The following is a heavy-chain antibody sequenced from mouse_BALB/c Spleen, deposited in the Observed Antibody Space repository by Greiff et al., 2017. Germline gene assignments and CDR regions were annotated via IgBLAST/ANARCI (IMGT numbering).Heavy chain of an antibody. CDR2: IWSGGST. V-gene: IGHV2-2*02. D-gene: IGHD2-3*01. J-gene: IGHJ3*01. CDR1: GFSLTSYG. Sequence: VQVVESGPGLVQPSQSLSITCTVSGFSLTSYGVHWVRQSPGKGLEWLGVIWSGGSTDYNAAFISRLSISKDNSKSQVFFKMNSLQANDTAIYYCARKGDGYYGFAYWGQGTLVTVSA. CDR3: ARKGDGYYGFAY.